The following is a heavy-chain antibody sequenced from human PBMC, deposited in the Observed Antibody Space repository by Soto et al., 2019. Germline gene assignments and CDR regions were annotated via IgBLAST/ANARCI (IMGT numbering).Heavy chain of an antibody. CDR3: ARVVGAVKDY. Sequence: GESLKISCKGSGYSFTSYWIGWVRQMPGKGLEWMGIIYPGDPDTRYSPSCQGRVTTSADKSISTDYLQWSSLKASDTAMYYGARVVGAVKDYWGQGTLVTVSS. CDR1: GYSFTSYW. CDR2: IYPGDPDT. V-gene: IGHV5-51*01. J-gene: IGHJ4*02. D-gene: IGHD1-26*01.